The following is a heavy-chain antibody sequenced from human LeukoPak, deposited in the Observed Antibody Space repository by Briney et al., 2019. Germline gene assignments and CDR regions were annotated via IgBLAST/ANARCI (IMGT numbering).Heavy chain of an antibody. CDR1: GGSFSGYY. D-gene: IGHD4-11*01. V-gene: IGHV4-34*01. J-gene: IGHJ4*02. CDR2: INHSGST. Sequence: SETLSLTCAVYGGSFSGYYWSWIRQPPGKGLEWIGEINHSGSTNYNPSLKSRVTISVDTSKNQFSLKLSSVTAADTAVYYCAREVTTANFDSWGQGTLVTVSS. CDR3: AREVTTANFDS.